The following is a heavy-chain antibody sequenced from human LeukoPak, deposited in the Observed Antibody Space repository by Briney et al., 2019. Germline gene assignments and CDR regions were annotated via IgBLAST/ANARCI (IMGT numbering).Heavy chain of an antibody. Sequence: SETLSLTCTVSGGSISSSSYYWGWIRQPPGKGLEWIGSIYYSGSTYYNPSLKSRVTISVDTSKNQFSLKLSSVTAADTAVYYCARGHYDSSGYYYLDYYYGMDVWGQGTTVTVSS. CDR1: GGSISSSSYY. J-gene: IGHJ6*02. CDR3: ARGHYDSSGYYYLDYYYGMDV. CDR2: IYYSGST. V-gene: IGHV4-39*07. D-gene: IGHD3-22*01.